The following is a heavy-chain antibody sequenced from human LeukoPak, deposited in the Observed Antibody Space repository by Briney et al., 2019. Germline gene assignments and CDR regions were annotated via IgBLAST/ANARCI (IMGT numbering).Heavy chain of an antibody. V-gene: IGHV4-4*07. CDR2: IYTTGST. D-gene: IGHD3-16*01. Sequence: SETLSLTCTVSGGSISSYYWTWIRQPAGKGLGWIGRIYTTGSTNFNPSLKSRVTMSVDMSKSQFSLKLSSVTAADTAVYYCAREEHVGANFDYWGQGTLVTVSS. CDR1: GGSISSYY. CDR3: AREEHVGANFDY. J-gene: IGHJ4*02.